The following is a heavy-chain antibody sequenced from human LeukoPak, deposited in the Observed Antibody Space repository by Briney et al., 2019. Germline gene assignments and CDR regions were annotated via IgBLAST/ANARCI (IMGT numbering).Heavy chain of an antibody. J-gene: IGHJ4*02. CDR3: AKASAAGR. CDR2: ISGGGST. V-gene: IGHV3-23*01. Sequence: GGSLRLSCAASGFTFSSYAMSWVRQAPGKGLEWVSAISGGGSTYYADSVKGRFTISRDNSKNTLYLQMNSLRAEDTAVYYCAKASAAGRWGQGTLVTVSS. CDR1: GFTFSSYA. D-gene: IGHD6-13*01.